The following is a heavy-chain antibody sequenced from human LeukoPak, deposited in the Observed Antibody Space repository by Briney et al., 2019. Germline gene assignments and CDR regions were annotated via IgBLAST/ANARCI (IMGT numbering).Heavy chain of an antibody. V-gene: IGHV4-30-4*01. Sequence: SETLSLTCTVSGGSISSGDYYWSWIRQPPGKGLEWIGYINYSGSTYYNPSLKSRVTISVDTSKNQFSLKLSSVTAADTAVYYCARGAGYCSSTSCYARAYYYYGMDVWGQGTTVTVSS. CDR3: ARGAGYCSSTSCYARAYYYYGMDV. CDR1: GGSISSGDYY. J-gene: IGHJ6*02. D-gene: IGHD2-2*01. CDR2: INYSGST.